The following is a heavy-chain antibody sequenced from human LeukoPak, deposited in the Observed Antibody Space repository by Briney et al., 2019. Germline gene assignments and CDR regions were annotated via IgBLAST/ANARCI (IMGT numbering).Heavy chain of an antibody. CDR1: GGSISSYY. J-gene: IGHJ3*02. V-gene: IGHV4-59*01. Sequence: SETLSLTCTVSGGSISSYYWSWIRQPPGKGLEWIGYIYYSGSTNYKPSVKSRVTISVDTSKNQFSLKLSSVTAADTAVYYCARYYYDNSGSLYAFDIWGQGTMVTVSS. CDR2: IYYSGST. CDR3: ARYYYDNSGSLYAFDI. D-gene: IGHD3-22*01.